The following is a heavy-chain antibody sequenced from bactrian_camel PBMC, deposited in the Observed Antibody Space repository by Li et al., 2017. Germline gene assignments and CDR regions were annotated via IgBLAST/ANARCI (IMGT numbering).Heavy chain of an antibody. D-gene: IGHD2*01. CDR3: AARGPYCYTKLSVRDFTY. Sequence: HVQLVESGGGLVQPGGSLRLSCAASGYTYNRNCMAWFRQAPGKEREGVARIATGSGNTYYADSVKGRFTISQDNAKNTVYLQMNTLKPEDTAMYYCAARGPYCYTKLSVRDFTYWGQGTQVTVSS. J-gene: IGHJ4*01. CDR1: GYTYNRNC. V-gene: IGHV3S1*01. CDR2: IATGSGNT.